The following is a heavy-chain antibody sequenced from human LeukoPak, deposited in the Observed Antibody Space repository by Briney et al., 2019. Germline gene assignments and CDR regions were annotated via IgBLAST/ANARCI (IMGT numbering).Heavy chain of an antibody. D-gene: IGHD2-2*01. CDR2: ISYDGSNK. J-gene: IGHJ4*02. CDR3: ANPAMVPFDY. CDR1: GFTFSSYG. Sequence: PGGSLRLSCAASGFTFSSYGMHWVRQAPGKGLEWVAVISYDGSNKYYADSVKGRFTISRDNSKNTLYLQMNSLRAEDTAVYYCANPAMVPFDYWGQGTLVTVSS. V-gene: IGHV3-30*18.